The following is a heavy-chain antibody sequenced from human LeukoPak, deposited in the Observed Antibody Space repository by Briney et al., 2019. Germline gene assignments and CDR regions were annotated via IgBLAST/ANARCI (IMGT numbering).Heavy chain of an antibody. D-gene: IGHD1-26*01. CDR1: GFTFSNHA. CDR3: ARRSPGTSSLFYYYMDV. J-gene: IGHJ6*03. CDR2: ISSSGSST. Sequence: PGGSLRLSCAASGFTFSNHAMSWVRQAPGKGLEWVSGISSSGSSTFFADHVKGRFTISRDNAKNSLYLQMTTLQAEDTAVYYCARRSPGTSSLFYYYMDVWGKGITVTVSS. V-gene: IGHV3-23*01.